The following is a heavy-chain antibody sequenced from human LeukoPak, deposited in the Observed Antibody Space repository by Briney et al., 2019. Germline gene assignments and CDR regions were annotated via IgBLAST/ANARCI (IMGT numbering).Heavy chain of an antibody. CDR2: IKQDGSEK. CDR3: ASIIRVDYFDY. CDR1: GFTFSSYW. J-gene: IGHJ4*02. Sequence: HPGGSLRLSCAASGFTFSSYWMSWVRQAPGKGLEWVANIKQDGSEKYYVDSVKGRFTISRDNAKNSLYLQMNSLRAEDTAVYYCASIIRVDYFDYWGQGTLVTVSS. V-gene: IGHV3-7*01. D-gene: IGHD1-14*01.